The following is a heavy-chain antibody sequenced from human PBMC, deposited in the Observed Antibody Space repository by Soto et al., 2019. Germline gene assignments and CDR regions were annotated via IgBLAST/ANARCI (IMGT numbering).Heavy chain of an antibody. D-gene: IGHD6-19*01. Sequence: PGGSLRLSCSASVFTFSSYAMHLVRQAPGKGLKYVSAISSNGGSTYYADSVKGRFTISRDNSKNTLYLQMSSMRAEDTAVYYSVKRNSSGWYAYWGQGTVVTLSS. V-gene: IGHV3-64D*06. CDR2: ISSNGGST. J-gene: IGHJ4*02. CDR1: VFTFSSYA. CDR3: VKRNSSGWYAY.